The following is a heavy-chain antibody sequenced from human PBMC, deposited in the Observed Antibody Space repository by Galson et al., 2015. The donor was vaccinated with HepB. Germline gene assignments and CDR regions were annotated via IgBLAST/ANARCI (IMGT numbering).Heavy chain of an antibody. V-gene: IGHV3-30*18. J-gene: IGHJ4*02. Sequence: SLRLSCAASGFTFSSYGMHWVRQAPGKGLEWVAVISYDGSNKYYADSVKGRFTISRDSSKNTLYLQMNSLRAEDTAVYYCAKGDTGYSSGWYPGYFDYWGQGTLVTVSS. CDR1: GFTFSSYG. CDR2: ISYDGSNK. CDR3: AKGDTGYSSGWYPGYFDY. D-gene: IGHD6-19*01.